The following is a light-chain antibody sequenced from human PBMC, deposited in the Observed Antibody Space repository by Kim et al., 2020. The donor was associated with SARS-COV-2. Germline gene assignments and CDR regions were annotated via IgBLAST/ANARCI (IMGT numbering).Light chain of an antibody. J-gene: IGLJ3*02. V-gene: IGLV1-44*01. CDR3: AAWDDSLNGRGL. Sequence: QTVNISCSGSSSNIGRNTVNWYQQFPGAAPKLLIYTDDQRPAGVPDRFSGSKSGTSASLTISGRQSEDEADYYCAAWDDSLNGRGLFGGGTKLTVL. CDR1: SSNIGRNT. CDR2: TDD.